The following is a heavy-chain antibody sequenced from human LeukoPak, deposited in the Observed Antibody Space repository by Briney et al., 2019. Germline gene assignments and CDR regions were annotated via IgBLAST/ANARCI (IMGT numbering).Heavy chain of an antibody. Sequence: SETLSLTCAVYGGSFSGYYWSCIRQPPGKGLEWIGEINHSGSTNYNPSLKSRVTISVDTSKNQFSLKLSSVTAADTAVYYCARGRFEEYYDFWSGYYNGGRFDYWGQGTLVTVSS. D-gene: IGHD3-3*01. CDR1: GGSFSGYY. CDR2: INHSGST. CDR3: ARGRFEEYYDFWSGYYNGGRFDY. V-gene: IGHV4-34*01. J-gene: IGHJ4*02.